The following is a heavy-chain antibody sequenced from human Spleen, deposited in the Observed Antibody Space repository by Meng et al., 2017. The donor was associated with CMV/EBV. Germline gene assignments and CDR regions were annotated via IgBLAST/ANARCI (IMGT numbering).Heavy chain of an antibody. D-gene: IGHD6-13*01. CDR2: IYNSGST. J-gene: IGHJ6*02. Sequence: SETLSLTCTVSGDSVSSGSYYWSWIRQPLGEGLEWIGYIYNSGSTTYNPSLKSRGTILVDTSKNQFSLKLSSVTAADTAVYYCAREYSSSWYYYYGMDVWGQGTTVTVSS. CDR1: GDSVSSGSYY. CDR3: AREYSSSWYYYYGMDV. V-gene: IGHV4-61*01.